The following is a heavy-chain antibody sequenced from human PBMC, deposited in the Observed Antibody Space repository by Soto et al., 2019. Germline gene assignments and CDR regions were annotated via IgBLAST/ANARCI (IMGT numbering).Heavy chain of an antibody. Sequence: QVQLVQSGAEVKKPGSSVKVSCKASGGPFSSYTFTWVRQAPGEGLEWVGGFIPIFGTSNYAQRFQGRVTITADESTRTVYMEVNNLTSEDTAFYYCAGTLRSVNIYRFFWGQGTLLTVSS. CDR3: AGTLRSVNIYRFF. CDR2: FIPIFGTS. D-gene: IGHD3-3*01. V-gene: IGHV1-69*01. J-gene: IGHJ4*02. CDR1: GGPFSSYT.